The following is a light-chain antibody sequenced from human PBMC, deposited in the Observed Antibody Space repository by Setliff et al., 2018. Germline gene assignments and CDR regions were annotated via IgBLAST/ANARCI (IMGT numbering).Light chain of an antibody. CDR2: WAS. CDR3: QQYYRTPST. CDR1: QSVLYSTNNRNY. J-gene: IGKJ5*01. Sequence: DIVMTQSPDSLAVSLGERATINCKSSQSVLYSTNNRNYLAWYQQRPGQSPRLLIYWASTRESGVPDRFSGSGSGTEFTLTISSLQAEDVAVYYCQQYYRTPSTFGQGTRLEIK. V-gene: IGKV4-1*01.